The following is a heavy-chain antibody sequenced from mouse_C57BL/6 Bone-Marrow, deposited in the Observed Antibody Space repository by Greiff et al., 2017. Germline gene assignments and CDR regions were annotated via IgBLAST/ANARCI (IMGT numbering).Heavy chain of an antibody. CDR1: GFTFSSYG. V-gene: IGHV5-6*01. CDR2: ISSCGSYT. CDR3: ARPYYSMYY. Sequence: EVMLVESGGDLVKPGGSLKLSCAASGFTFSSYGMSWVRQTPDKRLEWVATISSCGSYTYYPDSVKGRFPISRDNAKTTLYLQMSSLKSEDTAMYYCARPYYSMYYWGQGTSVTVSS. J-gene: IGHJ4*01.